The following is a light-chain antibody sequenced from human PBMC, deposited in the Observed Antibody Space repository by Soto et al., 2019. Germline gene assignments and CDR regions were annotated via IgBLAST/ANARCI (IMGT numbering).Light chain of an antibody. Sequence: AIQITQSPSSLSASVGDRATITCRASQGIGSDLGWYQQKPGKAPKVLIYGISSLPSGVPSRFSGSGSGTDFTLTISRLQPEDIETYYCLQDYNYPWTFGQGTKVDI. CDR3: LQDYNYPWT. V-gene: IGKV1-6*01. CDR1: QGIGSD. J-gene: IGKJ1*01. CDR2: GIS.